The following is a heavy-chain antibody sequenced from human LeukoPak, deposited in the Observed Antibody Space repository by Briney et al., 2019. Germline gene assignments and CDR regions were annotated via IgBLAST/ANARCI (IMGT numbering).Heavy chain of an antibody. D-gene: IGHD1-26*01. V-gene: IGHV4-39*07. Sequence: SETLSLTCTVSGGSISSSSYYWGWIRQPPGKGLEWIGSIYYSGSTYYNPSLKSRVTISVDTSKNQFSLKLSSVTAADTAVYYCARSGAPHDAFDIWGQGTMVTVSS. J-gene: IGHJ3*02. CDR2: IYYSGST. CDR1: GGSISSSSYY. CDR3: ARSGAPHDAFDI.